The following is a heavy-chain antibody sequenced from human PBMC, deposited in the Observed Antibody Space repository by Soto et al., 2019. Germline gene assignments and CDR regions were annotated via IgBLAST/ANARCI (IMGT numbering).Heavy chain of an antibody. D-gene: IGHD1-7*01. J-gene: IGHJ6*02. Sequence: GESLKISCKGSGYSFTSYWIGWVRQMPGKGLEWMGIIYPGDSDTRYSPSFQGQVTISADKSITTAYLQWSSLKASDTAMYYCARTASSGNYQYRQDVWGQGTTVPVSS. V-gene: IGHV5-51*01. CDR1: GYSFTSYW. CDR2: IYPGDSDT. CDR3: ARTASSGNYQYRQDV.